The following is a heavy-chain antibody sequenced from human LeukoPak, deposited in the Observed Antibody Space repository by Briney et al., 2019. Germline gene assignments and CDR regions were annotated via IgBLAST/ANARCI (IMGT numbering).Heavy chain of an antibody. V-gene: IGHV4-34*01. J-gene: IGHJ4*02. D-gene: IGHD5-18*01. CDR1: GGSFSGCY. Sequence: SETLSLTCAVYGGSFSGCYWSWIRQPPGKGLEWIGEINHSGSTNYNPSLKSRVTISVDTSKNQFSLKLSSVTAADTAVYYCARGDTAYWGQGTLVTVSS. CDR3: ARGDTAY. CDR2: INHSGST.